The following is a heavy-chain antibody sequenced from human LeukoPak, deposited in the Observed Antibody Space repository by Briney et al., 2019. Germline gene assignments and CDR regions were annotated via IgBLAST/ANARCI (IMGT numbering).Heavy chain of an antibody. V-gene: IGHV4-59*01. CDR3: ARSGVIGASPYYCDY. J-gene: IGHJ4*02. CDR2: IYYDGST. Sequence: SETLSLTCAVSGGSISGYYWNWIRQSPGKGLEWIGYIYYDGSTNYNPSLQSRVTISVDTSKNQFSVKLKSVTAADTAVYYCARSGVIGASPYYCDYWGQGTLVTVSS. CDR1: GGSISGYY. D-gene: IGHD2-21*01.